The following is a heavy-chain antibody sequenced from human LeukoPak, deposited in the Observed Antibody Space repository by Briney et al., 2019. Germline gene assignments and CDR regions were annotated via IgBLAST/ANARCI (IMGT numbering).Heavy chain of an antibody. D-gene: IGHD3-22*01. CDR3: ARASYYDSSAYYYAFDY. CDR2: ISSSSSSI. J-gene: IGHJ4*02. CDR1: GFTFHNYV. V-gene: IGHV3-21*01. Sequence: GGSLRLSCAASGFTFHNYVMTWVRKAPGKGLEWVSSISSSSSSIYYADSMKGRFTISRDNAKISLYLQMNSLRVEDTAVYYCARASYYDSSAYYYAFDYWGQGTLVTVSS.